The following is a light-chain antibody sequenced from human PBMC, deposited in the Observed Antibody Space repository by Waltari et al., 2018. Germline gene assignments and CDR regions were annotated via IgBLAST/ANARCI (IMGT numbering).Light chain of an antibody. Sequence: DIQMTQSPSPLSASVGDRVTITCRASQTISNYLNWYQYKPGRAPKPLIYASSSFQSGVPSRFSGSRHGTDFTLTISSLQPEDFATYYCQQSYTTSWTFGQGTKVEIK. CDR3: QQSYTTSWT. CDR2: ASS. CDR1: QTISNY. J-gene: IGKJ1*01. V-gene: IGKV1-39*01.